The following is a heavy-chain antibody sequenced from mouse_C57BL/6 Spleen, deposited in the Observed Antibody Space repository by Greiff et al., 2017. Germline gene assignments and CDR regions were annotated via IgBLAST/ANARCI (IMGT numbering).Heavy chain of an antibody. CDR1: GFSLTSYG. CDR3: ASTLGPFAY. CDR2: IWGVGST. Sequence: VKLVESGPGLVAPSQSLSITCTVSGFSLTSYGVDWVRQSPGKGLEWLGVIWGVGSTNYNSALKSRLSISKDNSKSQVFLKMNSLQTDDAAMYYCASTLGPFAYWGQGPLVTVAA. V-gene: IGHV2-6*01. D-gene: IGHD4-1*01. J-gene: IGHJ3*01.